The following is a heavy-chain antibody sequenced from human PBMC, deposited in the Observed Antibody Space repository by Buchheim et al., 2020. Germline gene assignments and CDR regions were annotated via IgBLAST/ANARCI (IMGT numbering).Heavy chain of an antibody. CDR1: GFTFSSYD. CDR3: ATLVVVAAVNWVDP. J-gene: IGHJ5*02. Sequence: EVQLVESGGGLVQPGGSLRLSCAASGFTFSSYDMNWVRQAPGKGLEWVSYISSSGSTIYYADSVKGRFTISRDNAKNSLYLQMNSLRAEDTAVYYCATLVVVAAVNWVDPWGQGTL. CDR2: ISSSGSTI. D-gene: IGHD2-15*01. V-gene: IGHV3-48*03.